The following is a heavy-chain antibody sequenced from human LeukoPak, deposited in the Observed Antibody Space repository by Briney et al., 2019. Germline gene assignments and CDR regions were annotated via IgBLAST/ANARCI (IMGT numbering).Heavy chain of an antibody. CDR1: GYTFINNW. D-gene: IGHD3-10*01. J-gene: IGHJ5*02. CDR2: INPTGTTT. Sequence: ASVKVSCKSSGYTFINNWMHWVRQAPGQGLEWVGLINPTGTTTLYAQKFQGRVTLTRDMSTSTDYMELRSLKSEDTAVYYCARDNSVGDIAWWFDPWGQGTLVTVSS. V-gene: IGHV1-46*01. CDR3: ARDNSVGDIAWWFDP.